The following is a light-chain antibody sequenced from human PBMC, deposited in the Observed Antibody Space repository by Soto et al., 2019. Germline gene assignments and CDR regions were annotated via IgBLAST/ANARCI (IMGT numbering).Light chain of an antibody. Sequence: EIVMTQSPATLSVSPGERATLSCRASQSVSSNLAWYQQKRGQAPRLLIYGASARATGIPARFSGSGSGTEFTLTISSLQSEDFAVYYCQQYNNWPRPFGQETKVDIK. V-gene: IGKV3-15*01. J-gene: IGKJ1*01. CDR1: QSVSSN. CDR3: QQYNNWPRP. CDR2: GAS.